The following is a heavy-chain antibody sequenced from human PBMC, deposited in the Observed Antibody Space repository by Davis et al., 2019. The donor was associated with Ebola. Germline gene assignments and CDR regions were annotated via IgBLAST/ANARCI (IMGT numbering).Heavy chain of an antibody. CDR1: GHTFSSYA. CDR3: ARDGGGRELVLLNWFDP. Sequence: SVKLSCKASGHTFSSYAISWVRQAPGQGLEWMGGIIPIFGTANYAQKFQGRVTITADESTSTAYMELSSLRSEDTAVYYCARDGGGRELVLLNWFDPWGQGTLVTVSS. J-gene: IGHJ5*02. V-gene: IGHV1-69*13. CDR2: IIPIFGTA. D-gene: IGHD6-6*01.